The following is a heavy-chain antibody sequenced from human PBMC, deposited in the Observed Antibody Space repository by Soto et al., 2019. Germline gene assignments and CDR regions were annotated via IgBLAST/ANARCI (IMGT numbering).Heavy chain of an antibody. CDR3: ASGPAYGRGGGFDP. J-gene: IGHJ5*02. Sequence: QVQLVQSGAEVKKPGASVKVSCKASGYTFTSYDINWVRQATGQGLEWMGWMNPNSGNTGYAQKFQGRGTMPRNSSISTAYMELSSLRSEDTAVYYCASGPAYGRGGGFDPWGQGTLVTVSS. CDR1: GYTFTSYD. V-gene: IGHV1-8*01. CDR2: MNPNSGNT. D-gene: IGHD4-17*01.